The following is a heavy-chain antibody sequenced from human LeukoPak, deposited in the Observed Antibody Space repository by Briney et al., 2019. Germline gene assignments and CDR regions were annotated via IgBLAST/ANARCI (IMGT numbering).Heavy chain of an antibody. D-gene: IGHD2-2*01. CDR2: IGTAGDT. V-gene: IGHV3-13*01. J-gene: IGHJ3*02. CDR3: ARGRSLPAAMGFGAFDI. CDR1: GFTFSSYD. Sequence: GGSLRLSCAASGFTFSSYDMHWVRQATGKGLEWVSAIGTAGDTYYPGSVKGRFTISRENAKNSLYLQMNSLRAGDTAVYYCARGRSLPAAMGFGAFDIWGQGTMVTVST.